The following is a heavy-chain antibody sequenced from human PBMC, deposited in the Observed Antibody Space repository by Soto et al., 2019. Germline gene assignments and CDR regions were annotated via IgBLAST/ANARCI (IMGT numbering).Heavy chain of an antibody. V-gene: IGHV4-34*01. CDR2: INHSGST. CDR1: GGSFSGYY. Sequence: PSETLSLTCAAYGGSFSGYYWNWIRQPPGKGLEWIGEINHSGSTNYNPSLKSRVTISVDTSKNQFSLKLSSVTAADTAVYYCARPHGGSSGWDNWFDPWGQGTLVTVSS. D-gene: IGHD6-25*01. J-gene: IGHJ5*02. CDR3: ARPHGGSSGWDNWFDP.